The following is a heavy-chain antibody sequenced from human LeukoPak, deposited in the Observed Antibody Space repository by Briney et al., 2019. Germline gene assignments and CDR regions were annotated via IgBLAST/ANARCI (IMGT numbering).Heavy chain of an antibody. J-gene: IGHJ3*02. CDR3: ARADRPGTFYAFDI. CDR2: INWNGGRT. Sequence: GGSLRLSCAASGFTFDDYDMSWVRQAPGKGLEWVSAINWNGGRTGYADSVKGRFIISRDNGKSSLYLQMNSLRAEDTAVYYRARADRPGTFYAFDIWGQGTMVTVSS. CDR1: GFTFDDYD. V-gene: IGHV3-20*04.